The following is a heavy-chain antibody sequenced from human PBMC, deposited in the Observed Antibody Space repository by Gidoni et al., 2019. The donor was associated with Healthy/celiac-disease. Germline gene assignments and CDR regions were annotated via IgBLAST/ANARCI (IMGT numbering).Heavy chain of an antibody. Sequence: QVQLVQSGAEVKKPGASVKVSCKASGYTFTSYYMHWVRQAPGQGLEWMGRVTMTRDTSTSTVYMELSSLRSEDTAVYYCARDKSSENYSSYFDYWGQGTLVTVSS. V-gene: IGHV1-46*01. CDR1: GYTFTSYY. CDR3: ARDKSSENYSSYFDY. J-gene: IGHJ4*02. D-gene: IGHD1-26*01.